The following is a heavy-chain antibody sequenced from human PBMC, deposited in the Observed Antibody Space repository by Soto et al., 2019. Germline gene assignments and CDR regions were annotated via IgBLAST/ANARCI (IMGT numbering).Heavy chain of an antibody. V-gene: IGHV1-69*02. CDR3: AASYGSGYRAFDY. D-gene: IGHD3-10*01. Sequence: QVQLVQSRTEVKKPGSSVKVSCKASGDTFSFYTINWVRQAPGLGLEWVGRINPIVSMSNYAQKFQGRVSMTADKPTSTAYMELRSLRSDDTAMYFCAASYGSGYRAFDYWGQGALVIVSS. J-gene: IGHJ4*02. CDR2: INPIVSMS. CDR1: GDTFSFYT.